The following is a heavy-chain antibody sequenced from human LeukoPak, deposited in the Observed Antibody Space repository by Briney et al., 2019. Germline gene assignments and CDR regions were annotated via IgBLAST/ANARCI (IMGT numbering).Heavy chain of an antibody. CDR2: INPNSGGT. V-gene: IGHV1-2*06. CDR1: GYTSTGYY. CDR3: ARHSSSDYDFWSGFMGV. Sequence: GASVKVSCKASGYTSTGYYMHWVRQAPGQGLEWMGRINPNSGGTNYAQKFQGRVTMTRDTSISTAYMELSRLRSDDTAVYYCARHSSSDYDFWSGFMGVWDKGTTVTVSS. D-gene: IGHD3-3*01. J-gene: IGHJ6*03.